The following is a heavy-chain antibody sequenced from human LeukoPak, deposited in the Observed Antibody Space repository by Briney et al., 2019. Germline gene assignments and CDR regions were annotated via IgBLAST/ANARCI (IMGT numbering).Heavy chain of an antibody. CDR3: ARDRGSSSFDY. CDR1: GFTFSSYA. Sequence: GRSLRLSCAASGFTFSSYAMHWVRQAPGKGLEWVAVISYDGSNKYYADSVKGRFTISRDNSKNTLYLQMNSLRADDTAVFYCARDRGSSSFDYWGQGTLVTVSS. D-gene: IGHD6-6*01. V-gene: IGHV3-30-3*01. J-gene: IGHJ4*02. CDR2: ISYDGSNK.